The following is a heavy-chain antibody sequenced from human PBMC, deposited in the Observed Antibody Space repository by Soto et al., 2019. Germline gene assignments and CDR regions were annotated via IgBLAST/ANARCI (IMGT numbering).Heavy chain of an antibody. CDR1: GGSIRPYD. CDR2: IYYSGSTSGTT. D-gene: IGHD5-18*01. J-gene: IGHJ5*01. CDR3: VRGQGYSGRATVKFNWFDS. Sequence: QVQLQESGPGLLKPSETLSLTCAVSGGSIRPYDWSWIRQSPGQGLEWIGNIYYSGSTSGTTNYTPSVKSRVTISVETSKNQFSLELTSVTAADTAVYYCVRGQGYSGRATVKFNWFDSWGPGTLVTVSS. V-gene: IGHV4-59*12.